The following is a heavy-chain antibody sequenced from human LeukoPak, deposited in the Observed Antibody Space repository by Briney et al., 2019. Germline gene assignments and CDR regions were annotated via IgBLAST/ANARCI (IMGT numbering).Heavy chain of an antibody. Sequence: ASVKVSCKASGYTFTTYYMHWVRPAPGQGLEWMGIINPSGGSTSYAQKFQGRVTMTRDTSTSTVYMELSSLRSEDTAVYYCARESEANYCTSTTCSRGSMDVWGQGTTVTVSS. CDR2: INPSGGST. V-gene: IGHV1-46*01. D-gene: IGHD2-2*01. J-gene: IGHJ6*02. CDR3: ARESEANYCTSTTCSRGSMDV. CDR1: GYTFTTYY.